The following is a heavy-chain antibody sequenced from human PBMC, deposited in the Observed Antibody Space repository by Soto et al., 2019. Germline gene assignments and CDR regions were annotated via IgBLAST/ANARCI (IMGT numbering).Heavy chain of an antibody. CDR1: GGSISSGDYY. Sequence: QVQLQESGPGLVKPSQTLSLTCTVSGGSISSGDYYWSWIRQPPGKGLEWIGYIYYSGSTYYNPSLRSRLTISVDTSKNQFSLKLSSVTAADTAVYCCARLGPTTVPISYFTGNYNGMDVWGQGTTVAVSS. D-gene: IGHD4-17*01. CDR2: IYYSGST. V-gene: IGHV4-30-4*01. J-gene: IGHJ6*02. CDR3: ARLGPTTVPISYFTGNYNGMDV.